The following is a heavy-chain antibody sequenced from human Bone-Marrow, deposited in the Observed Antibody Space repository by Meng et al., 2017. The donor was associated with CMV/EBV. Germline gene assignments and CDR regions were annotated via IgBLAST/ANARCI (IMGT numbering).Heavy chain of an antibody. CDR2: ISWNSASI. Sequence: SLKISCAASGFTFDDYAMHWVRQAPWKGLEWVSGISWNSASIGYADSVKGRFTISRDNAKNSLYLQMNSLRGEDTALYYCAKDVSRSHRYGMDVWAQGTTVTVPS. V-gene: IGHV3-9*01. CDR3: AKDVSRSHRYGMDV. D-gene: IGHD6-13*01. CDR1: GFTFDDYA. J-gene: IGHJ6*02.